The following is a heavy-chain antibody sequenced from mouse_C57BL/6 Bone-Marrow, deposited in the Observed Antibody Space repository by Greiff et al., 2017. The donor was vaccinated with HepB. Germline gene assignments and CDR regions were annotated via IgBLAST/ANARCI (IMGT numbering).Heavy chain of an antibody. D-gene: IGHD1-1*01. Sequence: QVQLQQSGVELVRPGSSVKLSCKASGYTFTSYWMHWVKQRPIQGLEWIGNIDPSDSETHYNQKFKDKATLTVDKSSSTAYMQLSSLTSEDSAVYYCARTGGYYYPGWFAYWGQGTLVTVSA. CDR3: ARTGGYYYPGWFAY. V-gene: IGHV1-52*01. CDR2: IDPSDSET. J-gene: IGHJ3*01. CDR1: GYTFTSYW.